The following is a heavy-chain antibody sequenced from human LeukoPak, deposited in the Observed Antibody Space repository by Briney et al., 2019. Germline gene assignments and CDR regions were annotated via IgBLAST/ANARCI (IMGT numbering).Heavy chain of an antibody. D-gene: IGHD4-17*01. Sequence: GGSLRLSFAASGFTFSSYGMHWVRQAPGKGLEWVAFIRNDGRKKYYGDSVKGRFTISRDNYKNTLSLQMSSLRSEDTALYYCAKDLNYGDLFDYWGQGTLVTVSS. CDR1: GFTFSSYG. J-gene: IGHJ4*02. V-gene: IGHV3-30*02. CDR3: AKDLNYGDLFDY. CDR2: IRNDGRKK.